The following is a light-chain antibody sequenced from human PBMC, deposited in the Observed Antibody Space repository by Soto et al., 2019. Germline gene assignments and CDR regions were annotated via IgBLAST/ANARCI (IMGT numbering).Light chain of an antibody. J-gene: IGLJ1*01. V-gene: IGLV2-14*01. CDR3: SSYTRSTEYV. CDR2: EVT. Sequence: SVLTQPASVSGSPGQSITISCTGTTSDFGFYNYVSWYQHHPGKAPKLLIYEVTNRHSGVSNRFSGSKSGNTASLTISGLQAEDEADYYCSSYTRSTEYVFGSGTKVTV. CDR1: TSDFGFYNY.